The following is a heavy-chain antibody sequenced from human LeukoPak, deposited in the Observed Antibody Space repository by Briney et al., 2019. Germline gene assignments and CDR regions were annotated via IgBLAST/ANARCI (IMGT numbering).Heavy chain of an antibody. J-gene: IGHJ6*02. V-gene: IGHV3-30*18. CDR3: AKDIRGYSYGTGYYYYGMDV. CDR2: ISYDGSNK. D-gene: IGHD5-18*01. Sequence: PGGSLRLSCAASGFSFGTYWMSWVRQAPGKGLEWVAVISYDGSNKYHADSVKGRFTISRDNSKNTLYLQMNSLRAEDTAVYYCAKDIRGYSYGTGYYYYGMDVWGQGTTVTVSS. CDR1: GFSFGTYW.